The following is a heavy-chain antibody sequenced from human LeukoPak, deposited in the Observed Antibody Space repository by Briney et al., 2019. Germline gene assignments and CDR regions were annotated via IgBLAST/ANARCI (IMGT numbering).Heavy chain of an antibody. CDR2: IYYSGST. CDR1: GGSISSHY. Sequence: SETLSLTCTVSGGSISSHYWSWIRQPPGKGLEWIGYIYYSGSTNYNPSLKSRVTISVDTSKNQCSLKLSSVTAADTAVYYCARAPSGATPPFDYWGQGTLVTVSS. CDR3: ARAPSGATPPFDY. D-gene: IGHD1-26*01. V-gene: IGHV4-59*11. J-gene: IGHJ4*02.